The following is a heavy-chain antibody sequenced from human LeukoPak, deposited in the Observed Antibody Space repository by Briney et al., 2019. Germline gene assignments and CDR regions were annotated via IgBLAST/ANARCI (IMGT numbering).Heavy chain of an antibody. CDR1: GGSFSGYY. D-gene: IGHD3-10*02. J-gene: IGHJ4*02. CDR3: ARAYSDYVSFDY. Sequence: SETLSLTCAVYGGSFSGYYWSWIRQPPGKGLEWIGEINHSGSTNYNPSLKSRVTISVDTSKSQFSLKLSSVTAADTAVYYCARAYSDYVSFDYWGQGTLVTVSS. V-gene: IGHV4-34*01. CDR2: INHSGST.